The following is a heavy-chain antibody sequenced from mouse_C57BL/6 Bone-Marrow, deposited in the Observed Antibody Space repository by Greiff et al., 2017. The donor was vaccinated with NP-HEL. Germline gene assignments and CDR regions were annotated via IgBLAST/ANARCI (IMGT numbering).Heavy chain of an antibody. J-gene: IGHJ1*03. Sequence: EVNVVESGEGLVKPGGSLKLSCAASGFTFTSYAVSWVRQTPEKRLEWVAYISSGGDYIYYADTVKGRFTISRDTARNTLYLHMSSLKSEDTAMYYCTRVPPYDNSSSSCLVIWGKGTTVTVPS. CDR3: TRVPPYDNSSSSCLVI. V-gene: IGHV5-9-1*02. CDR2: ISSGGDYI. D-gene: IGHD1-1*01. CDR1: GFTFTSYA.